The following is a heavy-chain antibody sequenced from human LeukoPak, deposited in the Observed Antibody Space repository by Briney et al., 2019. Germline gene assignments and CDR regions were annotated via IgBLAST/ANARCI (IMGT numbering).Heavy chain of an antibody. V-gene: IGHV4-31*03. CDR1: GGSISSGGYY. J-gene: IGHJ4*02. Sequence: SETLSLTRTVSGGSISSGGYYWSWIRQHPGKGLEWIGYIYYSGSTYYNPSLKSRVTISVDTSKNQFSLKLSSVTAADTAVYYCARETDFDFWSGYRAIDYWGQGTLVTVSS. CDR2: IYYSGST. D-gene: IGHD3-3*01. CDR3: ARETDFDFWSGYRAIDY.